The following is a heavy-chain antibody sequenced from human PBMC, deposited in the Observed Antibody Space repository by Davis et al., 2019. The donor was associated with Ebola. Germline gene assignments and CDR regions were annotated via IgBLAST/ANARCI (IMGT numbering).Heavy chain of an antibody. CDR3: AKGLLGAAAGFDP. Sequence: GESLKISCAASGFTVSSNYMSWVRQAPGKGLEWVSVIYSGGSTYYADSVKGRFTIPRHNSKNTLYLQMNSLRAEDTALYYCAKGLLGAAAGFDPWGQGTLVTVSS. CDR1: GFTVSSNY. J-gene: IGHJ5*02. V-gene: IGHV3-53*04. D-gene: IGHD1-26*01. CDR2: IYSGGST.